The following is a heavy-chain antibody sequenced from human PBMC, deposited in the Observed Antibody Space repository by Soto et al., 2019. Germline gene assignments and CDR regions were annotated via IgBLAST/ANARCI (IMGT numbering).Heavy chain of an antibody. J-gene: IGHJ4*02. V-gene: IGHV4-59*02. CDR1: GASVTTSY. CDR3: ATGRGGYATPY. Sequence: QVQLEESGPGLVKPSETLSLACSVSGASVTTSYWNWIRQPPGKTLEWIGHMYYGGNTDYNPSLKGRVSFSVDTSKNQFSLNLTSLTAADTAVYYCATGRGGYATPYWGQGMLVVVSS. D-gene: IGHD5-12*01. CDR2: MYYGGNT.